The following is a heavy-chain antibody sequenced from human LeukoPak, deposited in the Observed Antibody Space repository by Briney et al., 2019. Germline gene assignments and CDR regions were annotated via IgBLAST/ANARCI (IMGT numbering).Heavy chain of an antibody. D-gene: IGHD2-2*01. CDR2: IKQDGSEK. CDR1: GFTFSSYW. Sequence: GGSLRLSCAASGFTFSSYWMSWVRQAPGKGLEWVANIKQDGSEKYYVDSVKGRYTISRDNAKNSLYLQMNSLRAEDTAVYYCARPPVVPAAMLGFYYYYGMDVWGQGTTVTVSS. J-gene: IGHJ6*02. CDR3: ARPPVVPAAMLGFYYYYGMDV. V-gene: IGHV3-7*05.